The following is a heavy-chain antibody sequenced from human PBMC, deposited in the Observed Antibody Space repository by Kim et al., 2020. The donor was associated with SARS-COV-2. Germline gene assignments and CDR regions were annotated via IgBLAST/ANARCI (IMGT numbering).Heavy chain of an antibody. J-gene: IGHJ4*02. V-gene: IGHV3-23*01. CDR1: GFTFSSYA. CDR2: ISGSGGST. Sequence: GGSLRLSCAASGFTFSSYAMSWVRQAPGKGLEWVSAISGSGGSTYYADSVKGRFTISRDNSKNTLYLQMNSLRAEDTAVYYCAKDPTAPESHPLLEWLTDRSYYFDYWGQGTLVTVSS. CDR3: AKDPTAPESHPLLEWLTDRSYYFDY. D-gene: IGHD3-3*01.